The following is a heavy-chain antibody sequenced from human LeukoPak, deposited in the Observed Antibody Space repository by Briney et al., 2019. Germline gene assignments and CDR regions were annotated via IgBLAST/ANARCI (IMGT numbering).Heavy chain of an antibody. J-gene: IGHJ6*02. CDR2: ISAYNGNT. D-gene: IGHD1-26*01. CDR3: ARVPRFSGSSVYYYYGMDV. CDR1: GYTFTSYG. V-gene: IGHV1-18*01. Sequence: ASVKVSCTASGYTFTSYGISWVRQAPGQGLEWMGWISAYNGNTNYAQKLQGRVTMTTDTSTSTAYMELRSLRSDDTAVYYCARVPRFSGSSVYYYYGMDVWGQGTTVTVSS.